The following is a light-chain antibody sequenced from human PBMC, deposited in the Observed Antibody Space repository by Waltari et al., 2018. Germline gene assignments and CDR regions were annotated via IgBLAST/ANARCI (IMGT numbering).Light chain of an antibody. CDR1: QSVLDSSNTKNY. J-gene: IGKJ3*01. CDR3: QQYYTTPVT. V-gene: IGKV4-1*01. Sequence: DIVMTQSPDSLAVSLGERATINCKSNQSVLDSSNTKNYLAWYQQNPGQPPKLLIYWASTRESGVPDRFSGSGSGTDFTLTISSLQAEDVAVYYCQQYYTTPVTFGPGTKVDIK. CDR2: WAS.